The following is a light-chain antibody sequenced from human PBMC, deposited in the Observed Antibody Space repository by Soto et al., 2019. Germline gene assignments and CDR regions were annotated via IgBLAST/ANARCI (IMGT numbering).Light chain of an antibody. CDR1: QSISNY. V-gene: IGKV1-39*01. Sequence: DIPMTQSPSSLSASVGDSVTITCRASQSISNYLNWYQQKPGKAPKLLVYAASSLQSGVPSRFSGSGSGTDFTLTISSLQPVDFATYYCQQSYSTPFTFGPGTKVDIK. J-gene: IGKJ3*01. CDR2: AAS. CDR3: QQSYSTPFT.